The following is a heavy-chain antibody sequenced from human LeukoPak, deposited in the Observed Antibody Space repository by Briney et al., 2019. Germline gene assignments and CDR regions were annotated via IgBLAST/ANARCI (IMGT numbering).Heavy chain of an antibody. CDR3: AKDPGYDILTGYYSY. CDR2: IYSGGST. Sequence: GGSLRLSCAASGFTVSSNYMSWVRQAPGKGLEWVSVIYSGGSTYYADSVKGRFTISRDNSKNTLYLQMNSLRAEDTAVYYCAKDPGYDILTGYYSYWGQGTLVTVSS. V-gene: IGHV3-53*01. J-gene: IGHJ4*02. D-gene: IGHD3-9*01. CDR1: GFTVSSNY.